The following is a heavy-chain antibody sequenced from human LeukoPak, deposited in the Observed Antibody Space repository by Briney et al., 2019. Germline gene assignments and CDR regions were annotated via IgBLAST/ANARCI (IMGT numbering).Heavy chain of an antibody. CDR2: VSGSGGVT. Sequence: PGGSLRLSCAASGFSLANVWLHWIRQAPGKGLEWVSGVSGSGGVTYHADSVKGRFTISRDNSKNTLHLQMNSLRAEDTAVYYCATFLAIVTARDSLYFQHWGQGTLVTVSS. CDR1: GFSLANVW. CDR3: ATFLAIVTARDSLYFQH. D-gene: IGHD3-3*02. J-gene: IGHJ1*01. V-gene: IGHV3-23*01.